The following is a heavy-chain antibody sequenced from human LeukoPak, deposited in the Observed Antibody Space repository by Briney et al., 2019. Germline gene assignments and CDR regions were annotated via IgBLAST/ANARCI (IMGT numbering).Heavy chain of an antibody. V-gene: IGHV4-38-2*02. CDR1: GYSIRSGYY. D-gene: IGHD3-10*01. J-gene: IGHJ5*01. CDR2: IYHSGSI. Sequence: SETLSLTCTVSGYSIRSGYYWGWIRQPPGKGLEWIGSIYHSGSIYHKPSLKSRVTISVDTSKNQFSLKLSSVTAADTAVYYCARDSGTTGEVKFDSWGQGTLVTVSS. CDR3: ARDSGTTGEVKFDS.